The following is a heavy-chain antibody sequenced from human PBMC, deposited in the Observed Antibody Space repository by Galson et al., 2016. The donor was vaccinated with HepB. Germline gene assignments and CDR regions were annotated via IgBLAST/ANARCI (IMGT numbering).Heavy chain of an antibody. D-gene: IGHD3-10*01. CDR3: ARGLFLRRSGRDGYYGMDV. CDR1: SGSFSGYY. CDR2: INHSGGT. Sequence: ETLSLTCAVYSGSFSGYYWIWIRQPPGRGLEWIGEINHSGGTNYDPSLKSRVTISADTFKNQFSLHLSYVTAADTAVYYCARGLFLRRSGRDGYYGMDVWGQGTTVTV. J-gene: IGHJ6*02. V-gene: IGHV4-34*01.